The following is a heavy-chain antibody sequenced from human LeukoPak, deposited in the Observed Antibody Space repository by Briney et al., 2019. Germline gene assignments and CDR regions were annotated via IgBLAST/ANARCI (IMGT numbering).Heavy chain of an antibody. J-gene: IGHJ4*02. Sequence: TSETLSLTCAVYGEYFSTYYYSWIRQPPGKGLEWIGEINHSGSTNYNPSLKSRLTISVDMSKKQSFLRLSSVTAADTAMYYCARPGLAYCGGDCYSSDGYYFDYWGQGTLVTVSS. V-gene: IGHV4-34*01. CDR3: ARPGLAYCGGDCYSSDGYYFDY. CDR2: INHSGST. CDR1: GEYFSTYY. D-gene: IGHD2-21*01.